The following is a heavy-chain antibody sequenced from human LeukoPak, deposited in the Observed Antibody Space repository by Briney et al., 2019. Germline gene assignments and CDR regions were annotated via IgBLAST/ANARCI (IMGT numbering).Heavy chain of an antibody. Sequence: SQTLSFTCTVSAGSISTGDYYWSWIRQPPGKGLEWIGYFYYSGSTYYNPSLKSRVTISVDTSKTQFSLKLSSVTAADTAVYYCARPYYYDSRIDPWGEGTLVSVSS. D-gene: IGHD3-22*01. CDR2: FYYSGST. CDR3: ARPYYYDSRIDP. V-gene: IGHV4-30-4*01. J-gene: IGHJ5*02. CDR1: AGSISTGDYY.